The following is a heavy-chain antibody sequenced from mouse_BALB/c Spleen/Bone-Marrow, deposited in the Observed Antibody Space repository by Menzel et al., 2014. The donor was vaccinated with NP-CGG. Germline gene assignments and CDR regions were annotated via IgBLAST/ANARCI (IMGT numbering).Heavy chain of an antibody. CDR3: TRPFAY. Sequence: LQQSGGGLVQPGGSMKLSCIASGFTFSNYWMNWVRRSPEKGLEWIAEIRLKSNNYATHYVESVKGRFTISRDDSKSSVYLQMNNLRTEDTGVYYCTRPFAYWGQGTLVTVPA. CDR2: IRLKSNNYAT. J-gene: IGHJ3*01. CDR1: GFTFSNYW. V-gene: IGHV6-6*02.